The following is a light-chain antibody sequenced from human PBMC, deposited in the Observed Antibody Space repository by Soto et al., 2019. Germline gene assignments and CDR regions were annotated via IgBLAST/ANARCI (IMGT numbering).Light chain of an antibody. CDR1: ESINGW. Sequence: DIQMTQSPSTLSVSVVDRVTITCRASESINGWLAWYQQKPGKAPKILIYDASKLERGVPSRLSGSGSGAEFTLTISSLQPDDLATHYCQQYSSYLLTFG. CDR2: DAS. CDR3: QQYSSYLLT. V-gene: IGKV1-5*01. J-gene: IGKJ5*01.